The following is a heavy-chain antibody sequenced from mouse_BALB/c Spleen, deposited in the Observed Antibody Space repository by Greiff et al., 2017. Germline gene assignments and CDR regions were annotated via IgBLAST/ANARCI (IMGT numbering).Heavy chain of an antibody. CDR1: GFSLTSYG. J-gene: IGHJ4*01. V-gene: IGHV2-9*02. Sequence: VQLKESGPGLVAPSQSLSITCTVSGFSLTSYGVHWVRQPPGKGLEWLGVIWAGGSTNYNSALMSRLSISKDNSKSQVFLKMNSLQTDDTAMYYCARERGITTATYAMDYWGQGTSVTVSS. D-gene: IGHD1-2*01. CDR2: IWAGGST. CDR3: ARERGITTATYAMDY.